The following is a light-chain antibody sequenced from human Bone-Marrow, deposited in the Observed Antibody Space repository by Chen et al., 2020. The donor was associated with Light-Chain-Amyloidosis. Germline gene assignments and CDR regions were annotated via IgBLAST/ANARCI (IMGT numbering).Light chain of an antibody. V-gene: IGLV2-23*02. CDR3: CSYAGSDTFV. Sequence: QSALTQPASVSASPGQSITISCPGTSSDIGSYNHVSWYQHHPGKAPKVLIYEATTRPSGVSSRCSGSKSANTASLTISGLQAEDEASFYCCSYAGSDTFVFGGGTMLTVL. J-gene: IGLJ3*02. CDR1: SSDIGSYNH. CDR2: EAT.